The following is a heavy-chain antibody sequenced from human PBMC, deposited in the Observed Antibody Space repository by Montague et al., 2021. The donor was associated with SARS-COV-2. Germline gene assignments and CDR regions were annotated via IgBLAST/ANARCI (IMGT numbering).Heavy chain of an antibody. D-gene: IGHD6-6*01. CDR3: ARTPTRPLSLDS. CDR1: GGSITGFS. V-gene: IGHV4-4*07. J-gene: IGHJ4*02. Sequence: SETLSLTCAVSGGSITGFSWSWVRQPAGKGLEWIGRVTTSGTTNCSPSLRSRVTMSVDMSKNQFSLNLNSVTAADTAIYYCARTPTRPLSLDSWGQGTLVTVSS. CDR2: VTTSGTT.